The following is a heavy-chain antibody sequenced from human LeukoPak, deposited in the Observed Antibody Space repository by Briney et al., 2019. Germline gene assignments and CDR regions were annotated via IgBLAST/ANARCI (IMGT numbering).Heavy chain of an antibody. Sequence: PGRSLRPSCAASGFTFSSYGMHWVRQAPGKGLEWVAVISYDGSNKYYADSVKGRFTISRDNSENTVYLQMTSLRVEDTAEYYCAKTFYSGSGSELPHHWGQGTLVTVSS. CDR2: ISYDGSNK. D-gene: IGHD3-10*01. V-gene: IGHV3-30*18. CDR1: GFTFSSYG. CDR3: AKTFYSGSGSELPHH. J-gene: IGHJ1*01.